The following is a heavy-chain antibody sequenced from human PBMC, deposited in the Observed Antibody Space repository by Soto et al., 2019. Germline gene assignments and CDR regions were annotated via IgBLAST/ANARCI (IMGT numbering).Heavy chain of an antibody. CDR2: IIPIFGTA. CDR1: GGTFSSYA. J-gene: IGHJ5*02. V-gene: IGHV1-69*01. CDR3: ARARPGYCSSTSCLPFDP. D-gene: IGHD2-2*01. Sequence: QVQLVQSGAEVKKPGSSVKVSCKASGGTFSSYAISWVRQAPGQGLEWMGGIIPIFGTANYAQKFQGRVMINADESTSTAYMELSSLRSEDTAVYYCARARPGYCSSTSCLPFDPWGQGTLVTVSS.